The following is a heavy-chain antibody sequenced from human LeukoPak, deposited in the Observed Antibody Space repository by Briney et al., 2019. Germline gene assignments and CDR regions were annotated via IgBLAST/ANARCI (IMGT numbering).Heavy chain of an antibody. CDR3: ARGLGDSSGYYYSDN. CDR1: GDNFSRYT. Sequence: SVKVSCKASGDNFSRYTVTWVRLAPGQGLEWMGGIIPIFGTGNYAQKFQGRVTITADESTSTAYMELSSLRSEDTAVYYCARGLGDSSGYYYSDNWGQGTLVTVSS. J-gene: IGHJ4*02. V-gene: IGHV1-69*13. CDR2: IIPIFGTG. D-gene: IGHD3-22*01.